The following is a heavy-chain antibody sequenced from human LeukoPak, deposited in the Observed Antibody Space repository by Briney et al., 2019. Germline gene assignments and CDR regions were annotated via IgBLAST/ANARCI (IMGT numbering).Heavy chain of an antibody. V-gene: IGHV1-46*01. CDR2: INPSGGST. CDR3: ARDPSPALPHDDFWSGYLDY. J-gene: IGHJ4*02. Sequence: GASVKVSCKASGYTFTSYYMHWLRQAPGQGLEWMGIINPSGGSTSYAQKFQGRVTMTRDTSTSTVYMELSSLRSEDTAVYYCARDPSPALPHDDFWSGYLDYWGQGTLVTVSS. CDR1: GYTFTSYY. D-gene: IGHD3-3*01.